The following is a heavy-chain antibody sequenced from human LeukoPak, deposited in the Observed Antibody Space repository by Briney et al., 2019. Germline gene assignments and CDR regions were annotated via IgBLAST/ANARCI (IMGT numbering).Heavy chain of an antibody. CDR3: ASSPDCSGGSCYGGFDY. J-gene: IGHJ4*02. CDR2: IYPDDSDT. CDR1: GYSFTNYW. D-gene: IGHD2-15*01. V-gene: IGHV5-51*01. Sequence: GESLKISCKGSGYSFTNYWIGWVRQMPGKGLEWMGIIYPDDSDTRYSPSFQGQVTISADKSISTAYLQWSSLKASDTAMYYCASSPDCSGGSCYGGFDYWGQGTLVTVSS.